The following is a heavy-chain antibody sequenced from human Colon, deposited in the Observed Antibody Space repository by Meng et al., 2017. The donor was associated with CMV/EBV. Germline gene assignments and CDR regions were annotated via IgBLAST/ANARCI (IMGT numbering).Heavy chain of an antibody. CDR3: ARARGTTPGMNWFDP. Sequence: GESLKISCAASGFTFSNYAMTWVRQAPGTGLEWVSTICGCGHSTHYADSVKGRFTISRDNSKNTLYLQMNSLRDEDTAVYYCARARGTTPGMNWFDPWGQGTLVTVSS. CDR1: GFTFSNYA. D-gene: IGHD1/OR15-1a*01. CDR2: ICGCGHST. J-gene: IGHJ5*02. V-gene: IGHV3-23*01.